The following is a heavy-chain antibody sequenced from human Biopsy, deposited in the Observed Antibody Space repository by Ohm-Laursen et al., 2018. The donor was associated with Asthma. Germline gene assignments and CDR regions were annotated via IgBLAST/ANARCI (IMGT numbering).Heavy chain of an antibody. CDR3: ARCQVGYSSGWSLLLKKIYYSGMDV. J-gene: IGHJ6*02. D-gene: IGHD6-19*01. CDR2: IMTVFGTT. CDR1: GGTFSNFA. Sequence: PVKVPCKAPGGTFSNFAISWVRQAPGQGLEWLGGIMTVFGTTNYAQKFQGRVTITADESTSTAYMEVTGLRSEDTAIYYCARCQVGYSSGWSLLLKKIYYSGMDVWGQGTAVTVSS. V-gene: IGHV1-69*13.